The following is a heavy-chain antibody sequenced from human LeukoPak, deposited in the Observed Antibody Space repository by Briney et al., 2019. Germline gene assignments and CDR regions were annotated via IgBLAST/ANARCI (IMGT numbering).Heavy chain of an antibody. CDR3: ARHEAIRGGYYYSGSPFDY. Sequence: SETLSLTCTVSGGSISSYYWSWIRQPPGKGLEWIGYIYYSGSTNYNPSLKSRVTISVDTSKNQFSLKLSSVTAADTAVYYCARHEAIRGGYYYSGSPFDYWGQGTLVTVSS. D-gene: IGHD3-22*01. CDR2: IYYSGST. CDR1: GGSISSYY. J-gene: IGHJ4*02. V-gene: IGHV4-59*08.